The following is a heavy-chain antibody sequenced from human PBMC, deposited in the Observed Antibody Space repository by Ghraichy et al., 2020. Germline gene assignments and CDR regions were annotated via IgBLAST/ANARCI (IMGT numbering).Heavy chain of an antibody. V-gene: IGHV1-18*01. CDR2: ISAYNGNT. J-gene: IGHJ6*02. Sequence: ASVKVSCKASGYTFTSYGISWVRQAPGQGLEWMGWISAYNGNTNYAQKLQGRVTMTTDTSTSTAYMELRSLRSDDTAVYYCARDPAVGVVAAIYRDYGMDVWGQGTTVTVSS. D-gene: IGHD2-15*01. CDR3: ARDPAVGVVAAIYRDYGMDV. CDR1: GYTFTSYG.